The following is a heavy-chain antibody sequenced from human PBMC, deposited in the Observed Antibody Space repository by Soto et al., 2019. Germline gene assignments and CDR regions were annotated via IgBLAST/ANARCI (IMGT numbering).Heavy chain of an antibody. CDR3: ASYGHSYDKGPIYYYGMAV. D-gene: IGHD5-18*01. CDR1: GGTFSSYA. Sequence: SVKVSCKASGGTFSSYAISWVRQAPGQGLEWMGGIIPIFGTANYAQKFQGRVTITADESTSTAYMELSSLRSEDTAVYYCASYGHSYDKGPIYYYGMAVWGQGTTVTVS. V-gene: IGHV1-69*13. CDR2: IIPIFGTA. J-gene: IGHJ6*02.